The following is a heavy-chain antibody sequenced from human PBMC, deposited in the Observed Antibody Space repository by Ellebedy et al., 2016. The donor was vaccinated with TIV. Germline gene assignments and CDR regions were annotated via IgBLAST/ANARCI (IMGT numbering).Heavy chain of an antibody. J-gene: IGHJ6*03. CDR2: ISSSSSYI. V-gene: IGHV3-21*01. CDR1: RYTFTSYD. Sequence: SXKASRYTFTSYDINWVRQAPGKGLEWVSSISSSSSYIYYADSVKGRFTISRDNAKNSLYLQMNSLRAEDTAVYYCARDSHMDVWGKGTTVTVSS. CDR3: ARDSHMDV.